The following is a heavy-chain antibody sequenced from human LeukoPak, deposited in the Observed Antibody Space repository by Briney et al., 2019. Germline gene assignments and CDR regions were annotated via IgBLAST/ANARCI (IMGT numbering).Heavy chain of an antibody. Sequence: PVGSLRLSSSASGFIFSNYAMNWVRQAPGKGLEYVSAISSNGGSAYYADSVKGRFTISRDNSKNTLDLQLSSLRPEDTAVYYCVKVPLRPWYYFDYWGQGTLGNASS. CDR3: VKVPLRPWYYFDY. V-gene: IGHV3-64*03. D-gene: IGHD6-6*01. J-gene: IGHJ4*02. CDR2: ISSNGGSA. CDR1: GFIFSNYA.